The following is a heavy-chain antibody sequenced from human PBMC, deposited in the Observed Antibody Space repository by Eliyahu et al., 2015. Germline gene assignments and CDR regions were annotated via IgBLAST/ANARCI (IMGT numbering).Heavy chain of an antibody. CDR2: ISGSGGST. CDR1: XFTFSSYA. J-gene: IGHJ4*02. D-gene: IGHD6-13*01. CDR3: VQQQLVFGFVRY. V-gene: IGHV3-23*04. Sequence: EVQLVESGGGLVQPGGSLRLSCAASXFTFSSYAMXWVRQAPGKGLEWVSAISGSGGSTYYADSVKGRFTISRDNSKNTLYLQMNSLRAEDTXVYYCVQQQLVFGFVRYWGQGTLVTVSS.